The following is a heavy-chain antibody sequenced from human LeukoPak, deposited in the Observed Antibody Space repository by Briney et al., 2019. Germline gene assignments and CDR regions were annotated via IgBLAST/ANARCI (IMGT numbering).Heavy chain of an antibody. V-gene: IGHV3-23*01. Sequence: GGSLRLSCAASGFTFSSYSMNWARQAPGRGLEWLSTISGSGTTTYYVDSVKGRFTVSRDNSKNTLYLQMSSLRAGDTAVYYCAKAGHYGSGSYYSDYWGRGTLVTVSP. D-gene: IGHD3-10*01. CDR3: AKAGHYGSGSYYSDY. CDR1: GFTFSSYS. CDR2: ISGSGTTT. J-gene: IGHJ4*02.